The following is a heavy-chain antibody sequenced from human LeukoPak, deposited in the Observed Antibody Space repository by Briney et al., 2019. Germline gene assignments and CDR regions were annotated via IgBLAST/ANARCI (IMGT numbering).Heavy chain of an antibody. D-gene: IGHD4-17*01. CDR3: ARHLPYGPFDY. CDR2: IYYSGST. J-gene: IGHJ4*02. Sequence: SETLSLTCTVSGGSIDNYYWSWIRQPPGKGLEWIGYIYYSGSTNYNPSLKSRVTISVDTSKNQFSLKLSSVTAADTAVYYCARHLPYGPFDYWGQGTLVTVSS. V-gene: IGHV4-59*08. CDR1: GGSIDNYY.